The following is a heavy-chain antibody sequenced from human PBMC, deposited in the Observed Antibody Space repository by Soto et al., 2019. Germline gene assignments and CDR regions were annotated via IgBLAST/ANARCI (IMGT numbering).Heavy chain of an antibody. CDR3: ARGKSAAGMEDY. Sequence: SETLSLTCTVSGGSISSSSYYWGWIRQPPGKGLEWIGSINYSGSTFYNPSLQSRVTISVDRSKNQSSLKQTSVSAADTAVYYCARGKSAAGMEDYWGQETLVTVSS. J-gene: IGHJ4*02. V-gene: IGHV4-39*01. D-gene: IGHD6-13*01. CDR1: GGSISSSSYY. CDR2: INYSGST.